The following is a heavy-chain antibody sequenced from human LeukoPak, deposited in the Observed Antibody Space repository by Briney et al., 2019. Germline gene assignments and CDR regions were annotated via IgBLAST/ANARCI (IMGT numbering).Heavy chain of an antibody. J-gene: IGHJ4*02. D-gene: IGHD2-2*01. V-gene: IGHV1-2*02. CDR2: INPNSGGT. CDR3: ARVGSLYCTSTSRFDY. Sequence: ASVKVSCKTSGYTFTNYYMHWVRQAPGQGLEWMAWINPNSGGTNYAQNFQGRVSMTRDTSINTAYMELIRLRSDDTAVYYCARVGSLYCTSTSRFDYWGQGTLVTVSS. CDR1: GYTFTNYY.